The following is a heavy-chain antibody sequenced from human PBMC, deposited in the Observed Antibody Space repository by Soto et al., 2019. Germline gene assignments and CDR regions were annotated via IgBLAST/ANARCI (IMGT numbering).Heavy chain of an antibody. Sequence: QVQLVQSGAEVKKPGASVKVSCKASGYTFTSYDINWVRQATGQGLEWMGWMNPNSGNTGYAQKFQGRVTMTRNTXIXTXXMELSSLRSEDTAVYYCARGHDYGDYRDYYYGMDVWGQGTTVTVSS. CDR1: GYTFTSYD. V-gene: IGHV1-8*01. CDR2: MNPNSGNT. J-gene: IGHJ6*02. CDR3: ARGHDYGDYRDYYYGMDV. D-gene: IGHD4-17*01.